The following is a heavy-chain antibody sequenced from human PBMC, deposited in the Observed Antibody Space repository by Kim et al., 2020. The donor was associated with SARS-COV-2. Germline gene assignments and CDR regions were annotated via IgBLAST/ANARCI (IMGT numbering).Heavy chain of an antibody. D-gene: IGHD3-3*01. CDR2: IYYSGST. J-gene: IGHJ5*02. V-gene: IGHV4-39*01. CDR1: GGSISSSSYY. Sequence: SETLSLTCTVSGGSISSSSYYWGWIRQPPGKGLEWIGSIYYSGSTYYNPSLKSRVTISVDTSKNQFSLKLSSVTAADTAVYYCARAQSGLRPGGNWFDPWGQGTLVTVSS. CDR3: ARAQSGLRPGGNWFDP.